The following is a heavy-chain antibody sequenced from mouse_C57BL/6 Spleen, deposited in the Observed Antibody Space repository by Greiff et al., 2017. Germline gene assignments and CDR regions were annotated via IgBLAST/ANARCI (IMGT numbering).Heavy chain of an antibody. D-gene: IGHD2-2*01. Sequence: EVQLQQSGPELVKPGASVKISCKASGYTFTDYYMNWVKQSHGKSLEWIGDINPNNGGTSYNQKFKGKATLTVDKSSSTAYMELRSLTSEDSAVYYCARDLYYGNDVGAYWGQGTLVTVSA. J-gene: IGHJ3*01. CDR2: INPNNGGT. CDR1: GYTFTDYY. CDR3: ARDLYYGNDVGAY. V-gene: IGHV1-26*01.